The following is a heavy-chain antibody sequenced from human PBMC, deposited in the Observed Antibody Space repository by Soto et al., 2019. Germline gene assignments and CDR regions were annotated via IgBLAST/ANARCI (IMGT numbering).Heavy chain of an antibody. CDR1: GFTFSNAW. V-gene: IGHV3-15*01. CDR3: TTTTYYYDSSGYYVDY. Sequence: GGSLRLSFAASGFTFSNAWMSWVRQAPGKGLEWVGRIKSKTDGGTTDYAAPVKGRFTISRDDSKNTRYLQMNSLKTEDTAVYYCTTTTYYYDSSGYYVDYWGQGTLVTVSS. CDR2: IKSKTDGGTT. J-gene: IGHJ4*02. D-gene: IGHD3-22*01.